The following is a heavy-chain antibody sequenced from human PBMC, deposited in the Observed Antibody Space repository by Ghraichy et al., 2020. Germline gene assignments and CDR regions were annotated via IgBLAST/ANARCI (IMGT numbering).Heavy chain of an antibody. J-gene: IGHJ4*02. V-gene: IGHV4-30-2*01. Sequence: LSLTCTVSNGSISGPNSSWNWIRQTPGQGLEWIGHIYQNGTTYYTPSLKSRLIFSVDKSRNQFSLTLVSMTAADTSIYYCARGGYVTGYFDSWGQGARGTV. CDR1: NGSISGPNSS. CDR3: ARGGYVTGYFDS. CDR2: IYQNGTT. D-gene: IGHD1-1*01.